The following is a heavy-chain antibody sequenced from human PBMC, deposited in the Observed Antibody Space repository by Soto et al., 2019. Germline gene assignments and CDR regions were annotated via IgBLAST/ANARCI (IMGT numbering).Heavy chain of an antibody. CDR3: ARDSSDSSGYYYFQH. D-gene: IGHD3-22*01. J-gene: IGHJ1*01. CDR1: GGSISSGDYY. Sequence: SETLSLTCTVSGGSISSGDYYWSWIRQPPGKGLEWIGYIYYSGSTYYNPSLKSRVTISVDTSKNQFSLKLSSVTAADTAVYYCARDSSDSSGYYYFQHWGQGTLVTVSS. V-gene: IGHV4-30-4*01. CDR2: IYYSGST.